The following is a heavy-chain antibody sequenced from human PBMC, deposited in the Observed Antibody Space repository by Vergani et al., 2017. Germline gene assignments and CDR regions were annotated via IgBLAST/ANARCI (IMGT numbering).Heavy chain of an antibody. Sequence: QVQLQESGPGLVNPSETLTLTCDVSDSSIMTNPYWGWFRQSPGKGLEWIGCIHHSGDTHYNSSLKSRVSISIVSSSNFSLSLTSVTAAVTALYYCARPRGSGGFFPSSYFYGMDVWGHGTTVTVSS. J-gene: IGHJ6*02. V-gene: IGHV4-38-2*01. CDR1: DSSIMTNPY. CDR3: ARPRGSGGFFPSSYFYGMDV. CDR2: IHHSGDT. D-gene: IGHD3-10*01.